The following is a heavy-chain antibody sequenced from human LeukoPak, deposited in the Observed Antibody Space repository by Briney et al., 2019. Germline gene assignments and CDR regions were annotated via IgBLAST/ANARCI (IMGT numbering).Heavy chain of an antibody. CDR1: GFTFSSYA. J-gene: IGHJ4*02. Sequence: GGSLRLSCAASGFTFSSYAMSWVRRAPGKGLEWVSAISGSGGSTYYADSVKGRFTISRDNSKNTLYLQMNSLRAEDTAVYYCAKGVVVVPAKYYFDYWGQGTLVTVSS. CDR3: AKGVVVVPAKYYFDY. D-gene: IGHD2-15*01. V-gene: IGHV3-23*01. CDR2: ISGSGGST.